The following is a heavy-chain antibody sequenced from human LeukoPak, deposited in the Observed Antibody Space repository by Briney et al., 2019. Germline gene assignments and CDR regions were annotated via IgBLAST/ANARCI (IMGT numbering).Heavy chain of an antibody. CDR2: IYYSGST. V-gene: IGHV4-39*01. D-gene: IGHD2-8*01. CDR3: ARIFDCTNGVCYHGSLFDY. CDR1: GGSISSSSYY. Sequence: SETLSLTCTVSGGSISSSSYYRGWIRQPPGKGLEWIGSIYYSGSTYYNPSLKSRVTISVDTSKNQFSLKLSSVTAADTAVYYCARIFDCTNGVCYHGSLFDYWGQGTLVTVSS. J-gene: IGHJ4*02.